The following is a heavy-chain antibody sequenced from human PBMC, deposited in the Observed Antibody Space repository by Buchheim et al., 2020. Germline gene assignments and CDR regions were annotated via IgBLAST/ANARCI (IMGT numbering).Heavy chain of an antibody. CDR2: ISYDGSNK. CDR3: ARVVSGRRIGTFDY. CDR1: GFTFSSYA. D-gene: IGHD1-26*01. J-gene: IGHJ4*02. Sequence: QVQLVESGGGVVQPGRSLRLSCAASGFTFSSYAMHWVRQAPGKGLEWVAVISYDGSNKYYADSVKGRFTISRDNSKNTLYLQMNSLRAEDTAVYYCARVVSGRRIGTFDYWGQGTL. V-gene: IGHV3-30-3*01.